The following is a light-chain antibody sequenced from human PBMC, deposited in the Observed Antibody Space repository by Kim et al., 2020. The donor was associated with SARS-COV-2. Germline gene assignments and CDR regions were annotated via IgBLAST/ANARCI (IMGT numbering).Light chain of an antibody. CDR3: QQYSGSLT. J-gene: IGKJ4*01. V-gene: IGKV3-20*01. CDR2: ATS. CDR1: QSVSSND. Sequence: EIVLTQSPVTLSLSPGERATLSCRASQSVSSNDLAWYQKKPGQAPRLLIYATSSRATGIPDRFSGSGSGTEFTFTISKLQPEDVAVFYCQQYSGSLTFGGGTKVDIK.